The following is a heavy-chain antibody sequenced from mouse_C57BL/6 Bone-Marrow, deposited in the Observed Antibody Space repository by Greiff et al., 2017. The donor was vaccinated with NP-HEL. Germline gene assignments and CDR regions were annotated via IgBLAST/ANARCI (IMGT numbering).Heavy chain of an antibody. CDR1: GYTFTDYY. CDR3: AREVTTHFDY. CDR2: INPYNGGT. D-gene: IGHD2-2*01. J-gene: IGHJ2*01. V-gene: IGHV1-19*01. Sequence: DVKLQESGPVLVKPGASVKMSCKASGYTFTDYYMNWVKQSHGKSLEWIGVINPYNGGTSYNQKFKGKATLTVDKSSSTAYMELNSLTSEDSAVYYCAREVTTHFDYWGQGTTLTVSS.